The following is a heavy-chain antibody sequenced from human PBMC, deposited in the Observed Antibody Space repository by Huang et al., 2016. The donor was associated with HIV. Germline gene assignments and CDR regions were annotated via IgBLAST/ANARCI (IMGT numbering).Heavy chain of an antibody. CDR3: ARTVVRLSTRVGRLDY. CDR2: NIPILGTA. Sequence: QVQLVQSGAEVKKPGSSVKVSCKASGGTFSSYAISWVGQATGQGREWRGGNIPILGTANYAQKFQGRVTITADESTSTAYMELSSLRSEDTAVYYCARTVVRLSTRVGRLDYWGQGTLVTVSS. CDR1: GGTFSSYA. D-gene: IGHD3-10*01. V-gene: IGHV1-69*01. J-gene: IGHJ4*02.